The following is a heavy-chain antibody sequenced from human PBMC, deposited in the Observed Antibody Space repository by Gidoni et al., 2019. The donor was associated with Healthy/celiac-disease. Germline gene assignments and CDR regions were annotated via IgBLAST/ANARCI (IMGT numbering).Heavy chain of an antibody. CDR2: ISAYNGNT. D-gene: IGHD2-2*01. CDR3: ARNLLGYCSSTSCLGAFDI. Sequence: PGQGLEWMGWISAYNGNTNYAQKLQGRVTMTTDTSTSTAYMELRSLRSDDTAVYYCARNLLGYCSSTSCLGAFDIWGQGTMVTVSS. J-gene: IGHJ3*02. V-gene: IGHV1-18*01.